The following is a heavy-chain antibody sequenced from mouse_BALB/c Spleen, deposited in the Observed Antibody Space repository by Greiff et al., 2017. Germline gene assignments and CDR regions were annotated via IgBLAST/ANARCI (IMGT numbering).Heavy chain of an antibody. Sequence: VQLQQPGAELVKPGASVKLSCKASGYTFTSYWMHWVKQRPGQGLEWIGEINPSNGRTNYNEKFKSKATLTVDKSSSTAYMQLSSLTSEDSAVYYCARRSYYYGSRSDYWGQGTTLTVSS. V-gene: IGHV1S81*02. CDR3: ARRSYYYGSRSDY. J-gene: IGHJ2*01. CDR2: INPSNGRT. D-gene: IGHD1-1*01. CDR1: GYTFTSYW.